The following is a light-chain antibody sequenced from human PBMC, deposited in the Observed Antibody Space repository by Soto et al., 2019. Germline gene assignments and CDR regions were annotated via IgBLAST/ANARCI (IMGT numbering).Light chain of an antibody. J-gene: IGLJ1*01. CDR1: SSDVGAYNF. V-gene: IGLV2-14*03. CDR2: HVY. Sequence: HSALTQPASGSGSPGQSITISCTGTSSDVGAYNFISWHQQHPGKAPKLMIYHVYDRPSGISYRFSGSKSGNTASLTISGLQGEDEADYYCSAYTVSRTYVFGTGTKVTVL. CDR3: SAYTVSRTYV.